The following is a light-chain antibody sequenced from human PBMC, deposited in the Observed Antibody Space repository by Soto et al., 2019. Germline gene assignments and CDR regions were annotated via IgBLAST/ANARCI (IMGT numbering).Light chain of an antibody. Sequence: DIHMTQSPSSLSASVGDRVTITCQASQDIRKYLNWYQQKPGRAPRLLIYGASNLETGVPSRFSGSGYGTDFTFTISSLQPEAIATYYCQHYDNLPPFTFGPGTKVAIK. CDR3: QHYDNLPPFT. V-gene: IGKV1-33*01. CDR2: GAS. CDR1: QDIRKY. J-gene: IGKJ3*01.